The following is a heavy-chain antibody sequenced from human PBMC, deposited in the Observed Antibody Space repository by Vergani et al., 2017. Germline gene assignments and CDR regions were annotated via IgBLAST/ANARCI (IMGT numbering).Heavy chain of an antibody. D-gene: IGHD2-2*01. CDR1: GFTFSSYS. J-gene: IGHJ6*02. CDR3: ARDADCSSTSCYAVGGGHYYYYYGMDV. CDR2: ISSSSSTI. V-gene: IGHV3-21*05. Sequence: EVQLVESGGGLVKPGGSLRLSCAASGFTFSSYSMNWVRQAPGKGLEWVSYISSSSSTIYYADSVKGRFTISRDNAKNSLYLQMNSLRAEDTAVYYCARDADCSSTSCYAVGGGHYYYYYGMDVWGQGTTVTVSS.